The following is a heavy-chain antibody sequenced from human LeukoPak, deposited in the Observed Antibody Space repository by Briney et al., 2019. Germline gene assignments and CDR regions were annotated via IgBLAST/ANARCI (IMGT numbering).Heavy chain of an antibody. V-gene: IGHV1-18*01. J-gene: IGHJ3*02. CDR1: GYTFTSYG. D-gene: IGHD3-22*01. CDR2: ISAYNGNT. Sequence: ASVKVSCKASGYTFTSYGISWVRQAPGQGLEWMGWISAYNGNTDYAQKLQGRVTMTTDTSTSTAYMELRSLRSDDTAVYYCARDLGDYYDSSGYYYALNDAFDIWDQGTMVTVSS. CDR3: ARDLGDYYDSSGYYYALNDAFDI.